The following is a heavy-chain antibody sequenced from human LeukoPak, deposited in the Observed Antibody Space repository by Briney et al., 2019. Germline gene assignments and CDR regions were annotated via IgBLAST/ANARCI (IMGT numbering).Heavy chain of an antibody. CDR3: ASSKRITVAEPFDY. CDR2: IYSGGST. V-gene: IGHV3-53*01. J-gene: IGHJ4*02. D-gene: IGHD6-19*01. CDR1: GFTVSSNY. Sequence: GGSLRLSCAASGFTVSSNYMSWVRQAPGKGLEWVSIIYSGGSTYYADSVKGRFTISRDNSKKTVYLQMNSLRAEDTAVYYCASSKRITVAEPFDYWGQGTLVTVSS.